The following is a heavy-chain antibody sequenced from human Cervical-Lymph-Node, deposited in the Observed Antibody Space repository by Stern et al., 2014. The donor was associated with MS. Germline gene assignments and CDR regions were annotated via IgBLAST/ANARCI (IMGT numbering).Heavy chain of an antibody. CDR3: TRARRGFDY. Sequence: EVQLVESGGGLVKPGGSLRLSCAVSGFTFRNYTMNWVRQSPGQGLELVSSISSTSTYIYDADSVKGRFTISRDNAKNSLYLQMNSLRAEDTAVYYCTRARRGFDYWGQGTLVTVSS. J-gene: IGHJ4*02. CDR1: GFTFRNYT. V-gene: IGHV3-21*01. CDR2: ISSTSTYI.